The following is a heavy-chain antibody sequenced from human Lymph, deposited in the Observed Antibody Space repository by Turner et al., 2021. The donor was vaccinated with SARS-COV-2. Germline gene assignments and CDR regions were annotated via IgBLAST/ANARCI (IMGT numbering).Heavy chain of an antibody. CDR1: GGSISSSSYY. D-gene: IGHD6-19*01. V-gene: IGHV4-39*01. CDR2: IYYSGST. CDR3: ASRRQWLVNWYFDL. Sequence: QLQLQEAGPGLVKPSETLSLTCTVSGGSISSSSYYWGWILQPPEKGLEWLGSIYYSGSTYYNPSLKSRVTISVDTSKTQFSLKLRSVTAAATAVYYCASRRQWLVNWYFDLWGRGTLVTVSS. J-gene: IGHJ2*01.